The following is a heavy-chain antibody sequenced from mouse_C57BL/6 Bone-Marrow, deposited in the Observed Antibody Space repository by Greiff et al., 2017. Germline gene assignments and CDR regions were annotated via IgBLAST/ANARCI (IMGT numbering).Heavy chain of an antibody. J-gene: IGHJ3*01. V-gene: IGHV5-12*01. CDR2: ISNGGGST. Sequence: EVKLVESGGGLVQPGGSLKLSCAASGFTFSDYYMYWVRQTPEKRLEWVAYISNGGGSTYYPDTVKGRFTISRDNAKNTLYLQMSRLKSEDTAMYYCARRGIYYGNYAGFAYWGQGTLVTVSA. D-gene: IGHD2-1*01. CDR1: GFTFSDYY. CDR3: ARRGIYYGNYAGFAY.